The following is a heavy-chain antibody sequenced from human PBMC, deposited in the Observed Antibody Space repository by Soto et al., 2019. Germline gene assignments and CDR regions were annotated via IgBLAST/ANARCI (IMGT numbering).Heavy chain of an antibody. D-gene: IGHD3-3*01. J-gene: IGHJ6*02. CDR1: GGSISSYY. V-gene: IGHV4-59*01. CDR3: ARIPHYDFWSGPTRYYYYGMDV. CDR2: IYYSGST. Sequence: SETLSLTCTVSGGSISSYYWSWIRQPPGKGLEWIGYIYYSGSTNYNPSLKSRVTISVDTSKSQFSLKLSSVTAADTAVYYCARIPHYDFWSGPTRYYYYGMDVWGQGTTVTVSS.